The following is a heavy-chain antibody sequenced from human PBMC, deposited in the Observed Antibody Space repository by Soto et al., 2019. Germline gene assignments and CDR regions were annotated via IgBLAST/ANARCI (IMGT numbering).Heavy chain of an antibody. CDR3: AREVVTETTWGSFDS. V-gene: IGHV1-69*01. CDR2: ISPFVGTK. Sequence: QVHLVQSGADGRKSGSSVRVSCTASGGGTLSNDAISWVRQAPGEGLEWLGRISPFVGTKDYSQSFQARLTMTADASTGTVYMALRSLKSDDTAVYYCAREVVTETTWGSFDSWGQGTLVTVSS. D-gene: IGHD2-21*02. J-gene: IGHJ4*02. CDR1: GGGTLSNDA.